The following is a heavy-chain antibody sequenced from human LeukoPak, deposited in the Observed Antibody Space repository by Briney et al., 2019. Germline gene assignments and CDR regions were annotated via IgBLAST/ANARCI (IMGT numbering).Heavy chain of an antibody. Sequence: SETLSLTCTLSGGSISSGSYYWSWIRQPAGKGLEWIGRIYNSGNTNYNPSLKSRVTISVDTSKNQFSLKLNSVTAADTAVYYCARSGTYYNNWFDPWGQGTLVTVSS. CDR3: ARSGTYYNNWFDP. CDR2: IYNSGNT. D-gene: IGHD3-10*01. J-gene: IGHJ5*02. V-gene: IGHV4-61*02. CDR1: GGSISSGSYY.